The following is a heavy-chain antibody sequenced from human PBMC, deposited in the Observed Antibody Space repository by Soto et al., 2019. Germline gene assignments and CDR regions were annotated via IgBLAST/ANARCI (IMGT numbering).Heavy chain of an antibody. D-gene: IGHD6-19*01. CDR3: ARDLGSSCWYDL. CDR2: ISYDGSNK. V-gene: IGHV3-30-3*01. Sequence: QVQLVESGGGVVQPGRSLRLSCAASGFTFSSYAMHCVRQAPGKGLEWVAVISYDGSNKYYADSVKGRFTISRDNSKNTLYLQMNSLRAEDTAVYYCARDLGSSCWYDLWGQGTLVTVSS. CDR1: GFTFSSYA. J-gene: IGHJ4*02.